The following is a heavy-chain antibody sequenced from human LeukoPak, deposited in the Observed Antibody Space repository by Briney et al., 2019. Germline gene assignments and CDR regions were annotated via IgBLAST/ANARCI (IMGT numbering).Heavy chain of an antibody. J-gene: IGHJ4*02. CDR1: GFTFSSYG. D-gene: IGHD6-13*01. CDR3: ARDGRIAAAVITPFDY. Sequence: PGGSLRLSCAASGFTFSSYGMHWVRQAPGKGLEWVSYISSSGSTIYYADSVKGRFTISRDNAKNSLYLQMNSLRAEDTAVYYCARDGRIAAAVITPFDYWGQGTLVTVSS. V-gene: IGHV3-48*03. CDR2: ISSSGSTI.